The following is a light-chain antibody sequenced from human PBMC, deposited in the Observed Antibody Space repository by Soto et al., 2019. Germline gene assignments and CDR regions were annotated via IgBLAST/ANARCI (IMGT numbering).Light chain of an antibody. CDR2: EVS. Sequence: QSALTQPASVSGSPGQSITISCTGTSSDVGGYNYVSWYQQHPGKAPKLMIYEVSNRPSGVPNRFSGSKSGNTASLTISGLQDEDEADYHCSSYTGSSTLVVFGGGTKLTVL. CDR1: SSDVGGYNY. J-gene: IGLJ2*01. V-gene: IGLV2-14*01. CDR3: SSYTGSSTLVV.